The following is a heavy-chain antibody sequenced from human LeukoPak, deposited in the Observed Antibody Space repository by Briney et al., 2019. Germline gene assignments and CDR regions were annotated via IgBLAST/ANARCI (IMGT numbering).Heavy chain of an antibody. Sequence: GESLKISCKGTGYRFSDYWIGWVRQMPGKGLEWMGVIYPADSDARYSPSFQGQVTISADKSINTAYLQWSSLKTSDTAMFYCARLDYGGSEIVDYWGQGTLVTVSS. J-gene: IGHJ4*02. V-gene: IGHV5-51*01. CDR2: IYPADSDA. D-gene: IGHD4-23*01. CDR3: ARLDYGGSEIVDY. CDR1: GYRFSDYW.